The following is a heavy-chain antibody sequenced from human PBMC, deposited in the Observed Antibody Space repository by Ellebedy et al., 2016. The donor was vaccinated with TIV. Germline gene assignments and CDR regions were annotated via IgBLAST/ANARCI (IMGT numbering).Heavy chain of an antibody. CDR2: INNGGRTT. CDR3: AREGESSGKAGIFDI. CDR1: GFTFNNYA. J-gene: IGHJ3*02. D-gene: IGHD3-10*01. Sequence: GESLKISCAASGFTFNNYAMSWVRQAPGKGLEWVSGINNGGRTTSYADSVKGRFTISRDNSKNTLYLQMNSLRTEDTAVYYCAREGESSGKAGIFDIWGLGTMVTVSS. V-gene: IGHV3-23*01.